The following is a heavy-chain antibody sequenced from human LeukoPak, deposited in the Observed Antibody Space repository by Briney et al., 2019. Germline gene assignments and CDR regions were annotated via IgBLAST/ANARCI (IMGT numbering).Heavy chain of an antibody. CDR3: AKDGSAPCYGAGSYFGIDD. CDR1: GFTFNDYA. J-gene: IGHJ4*02. CDR2: TCGDGGST. V-gene: IGHV3-43*02. D-gene: IGHD3-10*01. Sequence: GGSLRLSCAASGFTFNDYAMHWVRQAPGKGLEWVSLTCGDGGSTYYADSVKGRFTISRDNRKNILYLQMNSLRPEDTAFYSCAKDGSAPCYGAGSYFGIDDWGQGTLVTVSS.